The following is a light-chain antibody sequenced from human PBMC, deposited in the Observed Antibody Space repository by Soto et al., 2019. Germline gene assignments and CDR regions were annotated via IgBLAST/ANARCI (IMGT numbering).Light chain of an antibody. V-gene: IGKV3-15*01. Sequence: EIVMTQSPATLSVSPGERATLSCRASHSVSSSLAWYQQRPGQAPRLLIYGASTRATGIPARFSGSGSGTEFTLTISSLQSEDFAVYFCQQYDSWPPLTFGGGTKVELK. CDR1: HSVSSS. CDR2: GAS. CDR3: QQYDSWPPLT. J-gene: IGKJ4*01.